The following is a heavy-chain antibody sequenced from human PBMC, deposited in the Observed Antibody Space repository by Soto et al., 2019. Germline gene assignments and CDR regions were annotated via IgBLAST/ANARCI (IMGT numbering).Heavy chain of an antibody. CDR3: ARDLAAAGKVEGFDY. D-gene: IGHD6-13*01. Sequence: GGSLRLSCAASGFTFSSYGMHWVRQAPGKGLEWVAVIWYDGSNKYYADSVKGRFTISRDNSKNTLYLQMNSLRAEDTAVYYCARDLAAAGKVEGFDYWGQGTLVTVSS. CDR2: IWYDGSNK. CDR1: GFTFSSYG. V-gene: IGHV3-33*01. J-gene: IGHJ4*02.